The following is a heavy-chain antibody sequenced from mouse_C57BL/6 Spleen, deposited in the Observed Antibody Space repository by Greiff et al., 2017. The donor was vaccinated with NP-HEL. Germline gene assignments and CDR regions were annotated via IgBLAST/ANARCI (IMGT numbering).Heavy chain of an antibody. D-gene: IGHD2-4*01. CDR1: GYAFSSSW. V-gene: IGHV1-82*01. J-gene: IGHJ4*01. CDR3: ARRNDYDAGYAMDY. Sequence: VQLQQSGPELVKPGASVKISCKASGYAFSSSWMNWVKQRPGKGLEWIGRIYPGDGDTNYNGKFKGKATLTADKSSSTAYMQLSSLTSEDSAVYFCARRNDYDAGYAMDYWGQGTSVTVSS. CDR2: IYPGDGDT.